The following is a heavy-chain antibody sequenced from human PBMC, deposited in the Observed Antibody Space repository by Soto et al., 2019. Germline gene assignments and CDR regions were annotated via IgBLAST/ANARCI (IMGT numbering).Heavy chain of an antibody. CDR1: GGTFSSYA. J-gene: IGHJ4*02. D-gene: IGHD4-17*01. V-gene: IGHV1-69*13. CDR3: ARAGEFRMTTEYYFDY. CDR2: IIPIFGTA. Sequence: SVKVSCKASGGTFSSYAISWVRQAPGQGLEWMGGIIPIFGTANYAQKFQGRVTITADESTSTAYMELSSLRFEDTAVYYCARAGEFRMTTEYYFDYWGQGTLVTVSS.